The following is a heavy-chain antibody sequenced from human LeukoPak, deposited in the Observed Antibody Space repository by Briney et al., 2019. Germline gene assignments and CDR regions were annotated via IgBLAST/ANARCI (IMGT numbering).Heavy chain of an antibody. CDR1: GGSISSGDYY. J-gene: IGHJ2*01. Sequence: SQTLSLTCTVSGGSISSGDYYWSWIRQPPGKGLKWIGYIYYSGSTYYNPSLKSRVTISVDTSKNQFSLKLSSVTAADTAVYYCARAYYDSSGPWYFDLWGRGTLVTVSS. V-gene: IGHV4-30-4*08. CDR2: IYYSGST. CDR3: ARAYYDSSGPWYFDL. D-gene: IGHD3-22*01.